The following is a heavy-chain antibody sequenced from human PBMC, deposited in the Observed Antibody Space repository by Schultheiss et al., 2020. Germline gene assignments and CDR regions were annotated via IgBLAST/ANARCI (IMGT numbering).Heavy chain of an antibody. V-gene: IGHV3-33*01. J-gene: IGHJ6*02. D-gene: IGHD2-21*02. Sequence: SLRLSCAASGFTFSSYGMHWVRQAPGKGLEWVAVIWYDGSNKYYADSVKGRFTISRDNAKNSLYLQMNSLRAEDTAVYYCARDRCGGDCYFQGYGMDVWGQGTTVTVSS. CDR2: IWYDGSNK. CDR3: ARDRCGGDCYFQGYGMDV. CDR1: GFTFSSYG.